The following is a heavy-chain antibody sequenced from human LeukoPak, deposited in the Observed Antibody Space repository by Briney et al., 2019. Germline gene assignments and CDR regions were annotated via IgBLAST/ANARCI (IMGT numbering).Heavy chain of an antibody. CDR2: ISASGGST. D-gene: IGHD6-13*01. V-gene: IGHV3-23*01. J-gene: IGHJ4*02. CDR3: AKRTAAAGPYFDS. CDR1: GFTFSSYA. Sequence: GGSLRLSCAASGFTFSSYAMSWVRQAPGKGLEWVSAISASGGSTYYADSVKGRFTISRDNSENTLSLQMNSLRAEDTAVYYCAKRTAAAGPYFDSWGQGTLVTVSP.